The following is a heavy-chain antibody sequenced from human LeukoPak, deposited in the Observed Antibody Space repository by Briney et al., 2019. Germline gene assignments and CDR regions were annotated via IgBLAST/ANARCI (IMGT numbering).Heavy chain of an antibody. CDR3: ARDLGLFWSSSRLFDY. D-gene: IGHD3-3*01. CDR2: ISAYNGNT. CDR1: VYTFPSYG. V-gene: IGHV1-18*01. J-gene: IGHJ4*02. Sequence: VASVKVSCKASVYTFPSYGISGLRQAPGQGREGMGWISAYNGNTNYVQKLQGRVTMTTDTSTSTAYMELRSLRSDDTAVYYCARDLGLFWSSSRLFDYWGQGTLVTVSS.